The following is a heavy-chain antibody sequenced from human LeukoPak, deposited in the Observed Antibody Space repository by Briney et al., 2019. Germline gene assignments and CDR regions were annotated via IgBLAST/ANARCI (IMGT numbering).Heavy chain of an antibody. CDR2: ISGDGGST. Sequence: GGSLRLSCAASGFTFDDYAMHWVRQAPGKGLEWVSLISGDGGSTYYADSVKGRFTISRDNSKNSLYLQMNSLRAEDTAVYYCARAQGAGYYFDYWGQGTLVTVSS. D-gene: IGHD1-26*01. J-gene: IGHJ4*02. CDR3: ARAQGAGYYFDY. CDR1: GFTFDDYA. V-gene: IGHV3-43*02.